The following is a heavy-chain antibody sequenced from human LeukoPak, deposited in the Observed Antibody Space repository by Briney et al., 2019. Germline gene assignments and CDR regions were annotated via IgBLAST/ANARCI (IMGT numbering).Heavy chain of an antibody. CDR2: IKEDGNQK. CDR1: GYTFRDYW. V-gene: IGHV3-7*01. CDR3: ARDSRFCTSCNGRGDAFDI. Sequence: GGSLRLSRAASGYTFRDYWMSWVSEYPGKGLEWGANIKEDGNQKYYVESVRGRFPISEDNAKNSLFLQMDSVRAEDTRVYYCARDSRFCTSCNGRGDAFDIWGQGTMVTVTS. J-gene: IGHJ3*02. D-gene: IGHD2-8*01.